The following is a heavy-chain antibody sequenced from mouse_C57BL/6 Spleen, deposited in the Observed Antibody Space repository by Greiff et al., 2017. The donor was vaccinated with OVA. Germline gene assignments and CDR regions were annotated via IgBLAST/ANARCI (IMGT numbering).Heavy chain of an antibody. CDR1: GFSLTSYG. D-gene: IGHD2-5*01. Sequence: QVQLKESGPGLVAPSQSLSITCTVSGFSLTSYGVHWVRQPPGKGLEWLVVIWSDGSTTYNSALKSRLSISKDNSKSQVFLKMNSLQTDDTAMYYCARHYYSNYVGYFDYWGQGTTLTVSS. CDR3: ARHYYSNYVGYFDY. V-gene: IGHV2-6-1*01. CDR2: IWSDGST. J-gene: IGHJ2*01.